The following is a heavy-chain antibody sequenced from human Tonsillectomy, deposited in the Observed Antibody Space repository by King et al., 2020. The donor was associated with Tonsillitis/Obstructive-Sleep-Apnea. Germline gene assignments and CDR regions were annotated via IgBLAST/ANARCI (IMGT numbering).Heavy chain of an antibody. V-gene: IGHV3-48*02. CDR3: ARGSVVPAAIPYYYYMDV. CDR1: GFTFSSYS. Sequence: VQLVESGGGLVQPGGSLRLSCAASGFTFSSYSMNWVRQAPGKGLEWVSYISSSSSTIYYADSVKGRFTISRDDAKNSLYLQMNSLRDEDTAVYYCARGSVVPAAIPYYYYMDVWGKGTTVTVSS. J-gene: IGHJ6*03. D-gene: IGHD2-2*02. CDR2: ISSSSSTI.